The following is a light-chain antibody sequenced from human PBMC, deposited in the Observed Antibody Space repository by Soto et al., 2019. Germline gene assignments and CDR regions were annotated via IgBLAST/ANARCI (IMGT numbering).Light chain of an antibody. Sequence: DIVMTQTPLSSPVTLGQPASISCRSSQSLVNSDGNTYLTWLHQRPGQPPRLLIYKISNRFPGVPDRFSGSGAGTDFTLTISRVEAEDVGVYYCMQATQFPLTFGPGTKVDIK. V-gene: IGKV2-24*01. J-gene: IGKJ3*01. CDR3: MQATQFPLT. CDR1: QSLVNSDGNTY. CDR2: KIS.